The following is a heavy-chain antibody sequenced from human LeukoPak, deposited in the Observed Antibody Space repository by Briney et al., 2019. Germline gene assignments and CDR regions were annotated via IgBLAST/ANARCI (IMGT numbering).Heavy chain of an antibody. D-gene: IGHD2-15*01. J-gene: IGHJ4*02. CDR3: AKGLVVVAASDYFDY. CDR2: ISYDGSNK. CDR1: GFTFSSYG. V-gene: IGHV3-30*18. Sequence: PGGSLRLSCAASGFTFSSYGMHWVRQAPGKGLEWVAVISYDGSNKYHADSVKGRFTISRDNSKNTLYLQMNSLRAEDTAVYYCAKGLVVVAASDYFDYWGQGTLVTVSS.